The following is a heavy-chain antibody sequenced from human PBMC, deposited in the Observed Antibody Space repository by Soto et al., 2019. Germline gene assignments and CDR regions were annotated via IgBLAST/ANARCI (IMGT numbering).Heavy chain of an antibody. CDR2: IYPGDSDT. CDR1: GYSFTSYW. Sequence: GESLKISCKGSGYSFTSYWIGWVRQMPGKGLEWMGIIYPGDSDTRYSPSFQGQVTISADKSISTAYLQWSSLKASDTATYYCARWVTLVAARPITYYYGMDVWGQGTTVTVSS. D-gene: IGHD6-6*01. J-gene: IGHJ6*02. V-gene: IGHV5-51*01. CDR3: ARWVTLVAARPITYYYGMDV.